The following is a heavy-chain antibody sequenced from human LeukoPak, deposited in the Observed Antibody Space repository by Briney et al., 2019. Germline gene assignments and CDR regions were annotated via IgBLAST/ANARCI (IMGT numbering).Heavy chain of an antibody. CDR3: ARGLTTLDY. J-gene: IGHJ4*02. CDR2: SYYRSKWYN. CDR1: GFSVSSNSAA. D-gene: IGHD4-11*01. V-gene: IGHV6-1*01. Sequence: SQTLSLTCAISGFSVSSNSAAWNWISQSPSRGLEWLGRSYYRSKWYNDYAVSVKSRVTINPDTSKDQVSLKLRSVTPEDTALYYCARGLTTLDYWGQGTLVTVSS.